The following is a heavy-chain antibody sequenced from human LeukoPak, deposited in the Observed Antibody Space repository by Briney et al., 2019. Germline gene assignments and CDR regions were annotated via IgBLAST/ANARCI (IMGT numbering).Heavy chain of an antibody. Sequence: GESLKISCKGSGYSFTSYWIGWVRQMPGKGLEWMGIIYPGDSDTRYSPSFQGQVTISADKSISTAYLQWSSLKASDTAMYYCARGPGTGYYYYYMDIWGKGTTVTVSS. CDR2: IYPGDSDT. J-gene: IGHJ6*03. D-gene: IGHD1/OR15-1a*01. CDR3: ARGPGTGYYYYYMDI. V-gene: IGHV5-51*01. CDR1: GYSFTSYW.